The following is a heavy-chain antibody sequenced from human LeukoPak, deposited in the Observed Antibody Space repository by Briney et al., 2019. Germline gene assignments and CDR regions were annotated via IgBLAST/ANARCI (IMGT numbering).Heavy chain of an antibody. CDR2: MNPNSGNT. V-gene: IGHV1-8*03. J-gene: IGHJ4*02. CDR3: ARFAGSSSPAFDF. CDR1: GYTFTSYD. Sequence: ASVKVSCKSSGYTFTSYDINWVRQATGQGLEWMGWMNPNSGNTGYAQKFQGRVTITRNTSISTAYMELSSLRSEDTAVYYCARFAGSSSPAFDFWGQGTLVTVSS. D-gene: IGHD6-6*01.